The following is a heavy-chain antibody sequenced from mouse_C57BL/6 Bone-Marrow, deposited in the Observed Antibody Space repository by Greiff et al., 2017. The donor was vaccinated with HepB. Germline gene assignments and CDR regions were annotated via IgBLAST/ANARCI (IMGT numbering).Heavy chain of an antibody. J-gene: IGHJ2*01. CDR1: GYTFTSYW. Sequence: VQLQQPGAELVRPGTSVKLSCKASGYTFTSYWMHWVKQRPGQGLEWIGVIDPSDSYTNYNQKFKGKATLTVDTSSSTAYMQRSSLTSEDSAVYYCARRGTGKDFDYWGQGTTLTVSS. D-gene: IGHD4-1*01. CDR2: IDPSDSYT. CDR3: ARRGTGKDFDY. V-gene: IGHV1-59*01.